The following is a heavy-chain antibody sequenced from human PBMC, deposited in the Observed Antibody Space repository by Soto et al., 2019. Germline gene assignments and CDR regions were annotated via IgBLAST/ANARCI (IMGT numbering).Heavy chain of an antibody. D-gene: IGHD5-18*01. J-gene: IGHJ4*02. CDR1: GFTFSSYS. Sequence: GGSLRLSCAASGFTFSSYSMNWVRQAPGKGLEWVSSISSSSSYIYYADSVKGRFTISRDNAKNSLYLQMNSLRAEDTALYYCARDASDTAMVLVDYWGQGTLVTVSS. CDR2: ISSSSSYI. V-gene: IGHV3-21*01. CDR3: ARDASDTAMVLVDY.